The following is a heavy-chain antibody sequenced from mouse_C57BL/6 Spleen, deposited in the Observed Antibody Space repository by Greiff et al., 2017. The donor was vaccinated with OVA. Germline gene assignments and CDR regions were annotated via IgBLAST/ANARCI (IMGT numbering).Heavy chain of an antibody. Sequence: QVQLQQPGAELVRPGPSVKLSCKASGYTFTSYWMHWVKQRHGQGLEWIGVIDPSDSYTNYNQKFKGKATLTVDTSSSTAYMQLSSLTSEGSAVYYCARCASTVVPYWGQGTTLTVSS. CDR1: GYTFTSYW. J-gene: IGHJ2*01. CDR2: IDPSDSYT. CDR3: ARCASTVVPY. V-gene: IGHV1-59*01. D-gene: IGHD1-1*01.